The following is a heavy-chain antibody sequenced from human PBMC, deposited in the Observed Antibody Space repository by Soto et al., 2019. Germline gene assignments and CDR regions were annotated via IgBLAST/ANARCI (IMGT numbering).Heavy chain of an antibody. J-gene: IGHJ1*01. V-gene: IGHV3-23*01. CDR3: ARESKWYGGQYFQD. CDR1: GFTFKYYA. D-gene: IGHD2-8*01. Sequence: EVQLLQSGGGLAQPGTSLRLSCAASGFTFKYYAMTWVRQAPGKGLEWVSTISGSGDKTDYADSVKGRFRVSRDNSKDTLYLQMDSLRADDTALYYXARESKWYGGQYFQDWGQGTLVTVSS. CDR2: ISGSGDKT.